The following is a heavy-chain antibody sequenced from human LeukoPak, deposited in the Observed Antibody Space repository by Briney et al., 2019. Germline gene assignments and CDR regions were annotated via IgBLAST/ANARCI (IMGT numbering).Heavy chain of an antibody. CDR3: ARVKERTKATIPDYFQH. J-gene: IGHJ1*01. Sequence: VASVTVSCKASGYTFTGYYMHWVRQAPGQGLEWMGWINPDSGGTNYGKNFQGRVTMTRDTSISIVYMEVNRLRSDDTAVYYCARVKERTKATIPDYFQHWGQGTLVTVSS. D-gene: IGHD4-17*01. CDR1: GYTFTGYY. V-gene: IGHV1-2*02. CDR2: INPDSGGT.